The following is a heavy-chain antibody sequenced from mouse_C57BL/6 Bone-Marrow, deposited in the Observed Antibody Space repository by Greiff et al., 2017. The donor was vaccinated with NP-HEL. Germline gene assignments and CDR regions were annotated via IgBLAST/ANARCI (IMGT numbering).Heavy chain of an antibody. CDR3: ARSIYYGMDY. CDR1: GFTFTDYY. CDR2: IRNKANGYTT. V-gene: IGHV7-3*01. Sequence: EVQLVASGGGLVQPGGSLSLSCAASGFTFTDYYMSWVRQPPGKALEWLGFIRNKANGYTTEYSASVKGRFTISRDNSQSILYLQMNALRAEDSATYYCARSIYYGMDYWGQGTSVTVSS. J-gene: IGHJ4*01.